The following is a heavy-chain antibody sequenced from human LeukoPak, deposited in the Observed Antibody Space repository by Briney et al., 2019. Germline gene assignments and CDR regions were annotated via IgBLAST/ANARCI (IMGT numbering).Heavy chain of an antibody. V-gene: IGHV3-21*01. CDR3: ARDGKVELRFGEAHDAFDI. Sequence: PGGSLRLSCAASGFTFSSYSMNWVRQAPGKGLEWVSSISSSSSYIYYADSVKGRFTISRDNAKNSLYLQMNSLRAEDTAVYYCARDGKVELRFGEAHDAFDIWGQGTMVTVSS. CDR2: ISSSSSYI. CDR1: GFTFSSYS. J-gene: IGHJ3*02. D-gene: IGHD3-10*01.